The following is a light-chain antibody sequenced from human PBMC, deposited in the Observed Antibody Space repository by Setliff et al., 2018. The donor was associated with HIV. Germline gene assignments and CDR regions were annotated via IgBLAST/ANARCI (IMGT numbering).Light chain of an antibody. CDR3: SSYSSTSTLL. V-gene: IGLV2-14*03. CDR1: SSDVGAYSF. J-gene: IGLJ1*01. CDR2: DVT. Sequence: QSVLAQPSSVSGSPGHSVTFSCTGSSSDVGAYSFVSWYQQHPGKAPKLIIYDVTNRPSGVSNRFSGSKSGNTASLTISGLQVGDEADYYCSSYSSTSTLLFGAGTKGTVL.